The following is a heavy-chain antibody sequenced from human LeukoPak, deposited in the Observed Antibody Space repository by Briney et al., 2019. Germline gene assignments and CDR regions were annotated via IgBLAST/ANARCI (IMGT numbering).Heavy chain of an antibody. CDR1: GGSISSYY. CDR3: ARLAQQLVPVDAFDI. V-gene: IGHV4-4*07. CDR2: IYTSGST. D-gene: IGHD6-13*01. J-gene: IGHJ3*02. Sequence: SETLSLTCTVSGGSISSYYWSWIRQPAGKGLEWIGRIYTSGSTNYNPSLKSRVTMSVDTSKNQFSLKLSSVTAADTAVYYCARLAQQLVPVDAFDIWGQGTMVTVSS.